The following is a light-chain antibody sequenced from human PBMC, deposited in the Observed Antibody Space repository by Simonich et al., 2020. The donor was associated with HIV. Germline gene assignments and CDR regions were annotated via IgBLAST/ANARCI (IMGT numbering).Light chain of an antibody. V-gene: IGKV3-20*01. CDR3: QQYGSSPPYT. CDR2: GAS. CDR1: QSVSSSY. J-gene: IGKJ2*01. Sequence: EIVLTQSPGTLSLSPGERATLACRTSQSVSSSYLAWYQQKPGHAPMLLIYGASSRATGIPDRFSGSVSGTDFTLTISRLEPEDFAVYYCQQYGSSPPYTFGQGTKLEIK.